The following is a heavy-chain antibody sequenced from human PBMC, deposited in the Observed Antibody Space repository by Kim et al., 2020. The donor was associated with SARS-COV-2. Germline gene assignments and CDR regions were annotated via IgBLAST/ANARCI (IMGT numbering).Heavy chain of an antibody. CDR1: GFTFSGYT. V-gene: IGHV3-48*02. CDR3: TRENGFCSGGSCYPGAFDI. D-gene: IGHD2-15*01. J-gene: IGHJ3*02. Sequence: GSLRLSCAASGFTFSGYTMIWVRQAPGKGLEWVSYISGASNIIHYADSVKGRFTISRDNARNSHYLHMNSLRDEDTAVYYCTRENGFCSGGSCYPGAFDIWGQGTTVTVSS. CDR2: ISGASNII.